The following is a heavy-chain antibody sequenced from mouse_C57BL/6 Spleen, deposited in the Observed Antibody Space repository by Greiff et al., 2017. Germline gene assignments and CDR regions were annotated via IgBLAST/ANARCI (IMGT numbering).Heavy chain of an antibody. CDR3: ARPDRRGAMDY. J-gene: IGHJ4*01. Sequence: QVQLKESGPGLVQPSQSLSITCTVSGFSLTSYGVHWVRQSPGKGLEWLGVIGSGGSTDYNAAFIYRLSISKDNSKSQVFFKRNSPQADDPAIYYCARPDRRGAMDYWGQGTSVTVSA. V-gene: IGHV2-2*01. CDR1: GFSLTSYG. CDR2: IGSGGST.